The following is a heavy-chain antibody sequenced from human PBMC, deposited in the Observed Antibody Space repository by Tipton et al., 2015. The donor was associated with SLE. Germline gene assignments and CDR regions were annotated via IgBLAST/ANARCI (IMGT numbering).Heavy chain of an antibody. V-gene: IGHV3-21*01. Sequence: SLRLSCAASGFTFSSYSMNWVRQAPGKGLEWVSSISSSSSYIYYADSVKGRFTISRDNAKNSLYLQMNSLRAEDTAVYYCARDQYYYDSSGYYFDYWGQGTLVTVSS. CDR3: ARDQYYYDSSGYYFDY. J-gene: IGHJ4*02. CDR2: ISSSSSYI. CDR1: GFTFSSYS. D-gene: IGHD3-22*01.